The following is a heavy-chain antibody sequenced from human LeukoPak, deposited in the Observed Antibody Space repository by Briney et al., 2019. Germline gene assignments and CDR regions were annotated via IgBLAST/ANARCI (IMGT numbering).Heavy chain of an antibody. D-gene: IGHD5-18*01. CDR2: INHSGST. CDR1: GGSFSGYY. Sequence: SETLSLTCAVYGGSFSGYYWSWIRQPPGKGLEWIGEINHSGSTNYNPSLKSRVTISVDTSENQFSLKLSSVTAADTAVYYCARHRWDTAMVDYWGQGTLVTVSS. J-gene: IGHJ4*02. V-gene: IGHV4-34*01. CDR3: ARHRWDTAMVDY.